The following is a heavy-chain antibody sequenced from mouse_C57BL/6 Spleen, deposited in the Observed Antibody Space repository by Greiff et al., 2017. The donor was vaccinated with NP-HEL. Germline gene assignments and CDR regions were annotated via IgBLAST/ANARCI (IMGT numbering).Heavy chain of an antibody. CDR3: TTLLRGFDY. V-gene: IGHV14-4*01. J-gene: IGHJ2*01. CDR1: GFNIKDDY. Sequence: VQLQQSGAELVRPGASVKLSCTASGFNIKDDYMHWVKQRPEQGLEWIGWIDPENGDTEYASKFQGKATITADTYSNTADLQLSSLTSEDTAVYYCTTLLRGFDYWGQGTTLTVSS. D-gene: IGHD1-1*01. CDR2: IDPENGDT.